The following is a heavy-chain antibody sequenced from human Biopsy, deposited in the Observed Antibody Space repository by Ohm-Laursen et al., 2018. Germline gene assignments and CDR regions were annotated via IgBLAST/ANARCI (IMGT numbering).Heavy chain of an antibody. V-gene: IGHV4-59*12. Sequence: SETLSLTCTVSGDSISSYYWSWIRQPPGKGLEWIGYVYYTGSTYYNPSLQFRVTTSVDTLKNQFSLKLSSVTAADTAVYYCASRLYGPNPIDYWGQGTLVIVSS. CDR1: GDSISSYY. CDR2: VYYTGST. J-gene: IGHJ4*02. D-gene: IGHD2-8*01. CDR3: ASRLYGPNPIDY.